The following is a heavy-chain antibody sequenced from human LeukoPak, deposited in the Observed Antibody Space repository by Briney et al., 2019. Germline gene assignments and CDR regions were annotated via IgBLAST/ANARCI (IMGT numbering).Heavy chain of an antibody. V-gene: IGHV4-34*01. Sequence: SETLSLTCAVYGGSFSGYYWSWIRQPPGKGLEWIGEINHSGSTNYNPSLKSRVTISVDTSKNQFSLKLSSVTAADTAVYYCARDPYVADDAFDIWGQGTMVTVSS. J-gene: IGHJ3*02. CDR3: ARDPYVADDAFDI. CDR2: INHSGST. D-gene: IGHD3-16*01. CDR1: GGSFSGYY.